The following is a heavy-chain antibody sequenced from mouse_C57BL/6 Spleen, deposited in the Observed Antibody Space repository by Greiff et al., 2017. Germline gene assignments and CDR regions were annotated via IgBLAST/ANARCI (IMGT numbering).Heavy chain of an antibody. D-gene: IGHD1-1*01. J-gene: IGHJ2*01. V-gene: IGHV5-4*01. CDR3: ARDTDYGSSAGDYFDY. Sequence: EVKLMESGGGLVKPGGSLKLSCAASGFTFSSYAMSWVRQTPEKRLEWVATISDGGSYTYYPDNVKGRFTISRDNAKNNLYLQMSHLKSEDTAMYYCARDTDYGSSAGDYFDYWGQGTTLTVSS. CDR1: GFTFSSYA. CDR2: ISDGGSYT.